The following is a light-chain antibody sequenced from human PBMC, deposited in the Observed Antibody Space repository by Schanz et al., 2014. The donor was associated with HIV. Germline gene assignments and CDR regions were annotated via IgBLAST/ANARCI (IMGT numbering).Light chain of an antibody. CDR2: EVA. CDR1: TGDIGSYDL. V-gene: IGLV2-23*02. J-gene: IGLJ2*01. CDR3: CSYVGTTTVV. Sequence: QSALTQPASVSGSPGQSITISCTGTTGDIGSYDLASWYQQHPGKAPKLLIYEVAKRPSGVPNRFSGSKSGNTASLTISGLQAEDEADYYCCSYVGTTTVVFGGGTKLTVL.